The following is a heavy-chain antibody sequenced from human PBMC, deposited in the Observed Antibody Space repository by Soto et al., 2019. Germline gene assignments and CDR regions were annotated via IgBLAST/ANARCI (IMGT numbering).Heavy chain of an antibody. CDR2: ISYDGSNK. V-gene: IGHV3-30-3*01. J-gene: IGHJ4*02. D-gene: IGHD6-6*01. CDR3: ARERQLVLDY. Sequence: PGGSLRLSCAASGFTCSSYAMHWVRQAPGKGLEWVAVISYDGSNKYYAGSVKGRFTISRDNSKNTLYLQMNSLRAEDTAVYYCARERQLVLDYWGQGTLVTVSS. CDR1: GFTCSSYA.